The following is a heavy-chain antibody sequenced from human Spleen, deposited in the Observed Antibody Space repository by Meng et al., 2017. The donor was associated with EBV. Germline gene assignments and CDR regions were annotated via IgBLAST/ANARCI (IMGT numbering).Heavy chain of an antibody. J-gene: IGHJ4*02. CDR3: AKDCFGDSDS. CDR1: GFTFVSYA. D-gene: IGHD2-21*01. V-gene: IGHV3-30-3*01. CDR2: ISYDGSDD. Sequence: QGQLVESGGGLGKPGGSLGLSCAASGFTFVSYAMHWVRQAPGKGLEWVAVISYDGSDDYYADSVKGRFTISRDNAKNTVYLQMNNLRVEDTAVYYCAKDCFGDSDSWGQGTLVTVSS.